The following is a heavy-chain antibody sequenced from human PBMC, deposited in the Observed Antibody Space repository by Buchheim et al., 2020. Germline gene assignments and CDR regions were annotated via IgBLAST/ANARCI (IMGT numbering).Heavy chain of an antibody. D-gene: IGHD5-18*01. CDR1: GGSFSGYY. J-gene: IGHJ4*02. CDR3: ARAPAGYSYGFRANYFDY. CDR2: INHSGST. Sequence: QVQLQESGPGLVKPSETLSLTCAVYGGSFSGYYWSWIRQPPGKGLEWIGEINHSGSTNYNPSLKSRVTISVDTSKNQFSLKLSSVTAADTAVYYCARAPAGYSYGFRANYFDYWGQGTL. V-gene: IGHV4-34*01.